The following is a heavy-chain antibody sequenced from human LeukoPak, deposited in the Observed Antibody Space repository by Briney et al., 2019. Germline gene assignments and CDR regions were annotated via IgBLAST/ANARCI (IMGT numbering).Heavy chain of an antibody. D-gene: IGHD3-10*01. V-gene: IGHV3-21*01. CDR3: ARDSLLWFGGNPTRTLDY. CDR1: GFTFSSYS. CDR2: ISSSSSYI. J-gene: IGHJ4*02. Sequence: GGSLRLSCAASGFTFSSYSMNWVRQASGKGLEWVSSISSSSSYIYYADSVKGRFTISRDNAKNSLYLQMNSLRAEDTAVYYCARDSLLWFGGNPTRTLDYWGQGTLVTVSS.